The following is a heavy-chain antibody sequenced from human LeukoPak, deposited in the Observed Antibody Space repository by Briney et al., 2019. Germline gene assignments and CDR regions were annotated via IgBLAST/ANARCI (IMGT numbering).Heavy chain of an antibody. D-gene: IGHD2-2*01. V-gene: IGHV3-23*01. J-gene: IGHJ6*02. CDR2: ISGSGGST. Sequence: GGSLRLSCAASGFTFSSYAMSWVRQAPGKGLEWVSDISGSGGSTYYADSVKGRFTISRDNSKNTLYLQMNSLRAEDTAVYYCAKDRSCSSTSCYAYYYYYYGMDVWGQGTTVTVSS. CDR3: AKDRSCSSTSCYAYYYYYYGMDV. CDR1: GFTFSSYA.